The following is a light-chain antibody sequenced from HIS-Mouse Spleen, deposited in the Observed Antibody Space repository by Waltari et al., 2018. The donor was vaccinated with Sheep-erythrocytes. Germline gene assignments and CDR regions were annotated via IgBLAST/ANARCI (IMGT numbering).Light chain of an antibody. CDR2: WAS. J-gene: IGKJ4*01. CDR3: QQYYSTPLT. CDR1: QRVLYSSNNKNY. V-gene: IGKV4-1*01. Sequence: DIVMTQSPDSLAVSLGERDTIHCKSSQRVLYSSNNKNYLAWYQQKPGQPPKLLIYWASTRESGVPDRFSGSGSGTDFTLTISSLQAEDVAVYYCQQYYSTPLTFGGGTKVEIK.